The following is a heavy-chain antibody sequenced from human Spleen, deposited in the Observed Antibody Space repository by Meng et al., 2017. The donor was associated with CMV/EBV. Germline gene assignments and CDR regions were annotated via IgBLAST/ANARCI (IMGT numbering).Heavy chain of an antibody. CDR2: MNPNSGNT. D-gene: IGHD2-2*01. CDR1: GYTFTSYD. V-gene: IGHV1-8*01. J-gene: IGHJ6*02. CDR3: ATLKMSTSCSSCYYYGMDV. Sequence: ASVKVSCKASGYTFTSYDTNWVRQATGQGLEWMGWMNPNSGNTGYAQKFQGRVTMTRNTSISTAYMELSSLRSEDTAVYYCATLKMSTSCSSCYYYGMDVWGQGTTVTVSS.